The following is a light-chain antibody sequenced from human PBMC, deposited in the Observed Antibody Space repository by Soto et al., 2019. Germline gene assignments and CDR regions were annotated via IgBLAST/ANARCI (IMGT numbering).Light chain of an antibody. CDR1: NGHSSYA. J-gene: IGLJ3*02. CDR2: LNSDGSH. Sequence: QPVLTQSPSASASLGASVKLTCTLTNGHSSYAIAWHQQQPEKGPRYLMKLNSDGSHSKWDGIPDRFSGSSSGAERYLTISSLQSEDEADYYCQTWGTGIQVFGGGTKLTVL. CDR3: QTWGTGIQV. V-gene: IGLV4-69*01.